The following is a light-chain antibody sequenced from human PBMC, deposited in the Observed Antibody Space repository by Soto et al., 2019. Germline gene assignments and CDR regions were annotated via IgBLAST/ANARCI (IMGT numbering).Light chain of an antibody. CDR3: SSYTSSSTLEV. V-gene: IGLV2-14*01. Sequence: QCVRDQPASGTGCSGQSTTISCTGTSSDVGGYNYVSWYQQHPGKAPKLMIYDVSNRPSGVSNRFSGSKSGNTASLTISGLQAEDEADYYCSSYTSSSTLEVFGTGTKVTVL. CDR2: DVS. J-gene: IGLJ1*01. CDR1: SSDVGGYNY.